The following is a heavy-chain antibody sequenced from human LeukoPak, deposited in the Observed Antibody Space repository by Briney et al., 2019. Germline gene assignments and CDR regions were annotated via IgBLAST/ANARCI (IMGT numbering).Heavy chain of an antibody. Sequence: SETLSLTCTVSGGSVNSDSWWSWVRQPPGQGLEGIGQIIRSGSTTYNPSLKSRVTMSVDKSKNQFSLRLTSVTAADTAIYYCARVMGESWTFYMDVWGKGTTVSVSS. J-gene: IGHJ6*03. V-gene: IGHV4-4*02. CDR2: IIRSGST. CDR1: GGSVNSDSW. D-gene: IGHD3-16*01. CDR3: ARVMGESWTFYMDV.